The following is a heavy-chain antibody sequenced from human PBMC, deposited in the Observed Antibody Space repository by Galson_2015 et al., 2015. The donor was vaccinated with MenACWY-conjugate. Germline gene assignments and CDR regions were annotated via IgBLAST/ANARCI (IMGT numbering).Heavy chain of an antibody. Sequence: SLRLSCAASGFTFRNYWMTWVRQAPGKGLEWEASIKKDGSEKYYVDSVKGRFTISRDNAKNSLYLEINSLRVEDTAVYSCARGHYGMDVWGQGTTVTASS. CDR3: ARGHYGMDV. V-gene: IGHV3-7*03. J-gene: IGHJ6*02. CDR2: IKKDGSEK. CDR1: GFTFRNYW.